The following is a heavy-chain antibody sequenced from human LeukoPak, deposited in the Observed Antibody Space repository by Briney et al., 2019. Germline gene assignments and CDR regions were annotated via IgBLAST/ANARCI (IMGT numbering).Heavy chain of an antibody. CDR1: GFTFSGYA. D-gene: IGHD3-22*01. CDR3: AKEQISENDSSGYYSGFDY. J-gene: IGHJ4*02. CDR2: ISGSGGST. Sequence: GGSLRLSCSASGFTFSGYAMYWVRQAPGKGLEWVSEISGSGGSTYYADSVKGRFTISRDNSKNTLYLQMNSLRAEDTAVYYCAKEQISENDSSGYYSGFDYWGQGTLVTVSS. V-gene: IGHV3-23*01.